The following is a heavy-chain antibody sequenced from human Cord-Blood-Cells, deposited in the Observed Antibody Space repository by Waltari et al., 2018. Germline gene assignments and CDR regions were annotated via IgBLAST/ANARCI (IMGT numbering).Heavy chain of an antibody. CDR1: GYTFTGYY. J-gene: IGHJ3*02. CDR3: SREDIVVVPDAFDI. CDR2: INPNGGGT. Sequence: QVQLVQSGAEVKKPGASVKVSCKASGYTFTGYYMHWVRQAPGQGLEWRGWINPNGGGTNYAQKFQGRVTMTRYTSISPAYMELSRLRSDDTAVYYCSREDIVVVPDAFDIWGQGTMVTVSS. D-gene: IGHD2-2*01. V-gene: IGHV1-2*02.